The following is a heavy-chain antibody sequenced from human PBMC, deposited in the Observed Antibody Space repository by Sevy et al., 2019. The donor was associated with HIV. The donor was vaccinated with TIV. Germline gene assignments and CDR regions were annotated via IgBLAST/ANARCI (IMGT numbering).Heavy chain of an antibody. CDR2: INWNSNNI. J-gene: IGHJ4*02. D-gene: IGHD1-26*01. CDR1: GFIFDDYA. Sequence: GGSLRLSCSASGFIFDDYAMHWIRQAPGKGLEWVASINWNSNNIGYADSVKGRFTISRDNAGNSLYLQMNSLTSADKAFYYCAKGGIGSFWSAIDYWGRGTLVTVSS. V-gene: IGHV3-9*01. CDR3: AKGGIGSFWSAIDY.